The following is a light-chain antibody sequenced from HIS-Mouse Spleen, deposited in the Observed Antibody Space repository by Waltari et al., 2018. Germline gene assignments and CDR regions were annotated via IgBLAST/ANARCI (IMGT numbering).Light chain of an antibody. CDR1: SSDVGSYNL. Sequence: QSALTQPASVSGSPGQSITISCTGTSSDVGSYNLVSCYQQHPGKAPKLMIYEGSKRPSGFSNRFSGSKAGNTASLTISGLQAEDEADYYCCSYAGSSTYWVFGGGTKLTVL. V-gene: IGLV2-23*01. J-gene: IGLJ3*02. CDR2: EGS. CDR3: CSYAGSSTYWV.